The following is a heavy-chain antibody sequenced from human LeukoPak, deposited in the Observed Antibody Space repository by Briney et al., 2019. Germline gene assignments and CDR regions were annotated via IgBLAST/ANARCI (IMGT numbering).Heavy chain of an antibody. J-gene: IGHJ4*02. Sequence: PGGSLRLSCAASGFTVSSNYMSWVRQAPGKGLEWVSVIYSGGSTYYADSVKGRFTISRDNSKNTLYPQMNSLRAEDTAVYYCARERYGSGSYYRYYENWGQGTLVTVSS. D-gene: IGHD3-10*01. V-gene: IGHV3-66*01. CDR3: ARERYGSGSYYRYYEN. CDR1: GFTVSSNY. CDR2: IYSGGST.